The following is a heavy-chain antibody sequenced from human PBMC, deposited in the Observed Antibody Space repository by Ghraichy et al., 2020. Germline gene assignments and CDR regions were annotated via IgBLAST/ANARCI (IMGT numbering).Heavy chain of an antibody. J-gene: IGHJ4*02. Sequence: MRWINARNGNTKYSQKFQGRVTITRDTSASTAYMELSSLRSEDTAVYYCARIQGYSSGWYFDYWGQGTL. D-gene: IGHD6-19*01. CDR3: ARIQGYSSGWYFDY. V-gene: IGHV1-3*01. CDR2: INARNGNT.